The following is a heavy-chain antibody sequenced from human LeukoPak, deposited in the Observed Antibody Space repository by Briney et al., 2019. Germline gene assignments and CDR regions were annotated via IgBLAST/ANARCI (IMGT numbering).Heavy chain of an antibody. CDR2: IYYSGDT. Sequence: SETLTLTCTVSGGSINSYYWNWVRQSPGKGLEWIGYIYYSGDTNYNPPLKSRVTISVDTSKNQFSLKLSSVTAADTAVYYCARHDSGYYYGRDYWGQGTLVTVSS. V-gene: IGHV4-59*08. D-gene: IGHD3-22*01. J-gene: IGHJ4*02. CDR1: GGSINSYY. CDR3: ARHDSGYYYGRDY.